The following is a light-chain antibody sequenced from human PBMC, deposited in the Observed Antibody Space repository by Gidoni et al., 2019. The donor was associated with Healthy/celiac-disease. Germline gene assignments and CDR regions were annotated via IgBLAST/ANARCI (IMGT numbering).Light chain of an antibody. CDR3: QQYGSSPYT. CDR2: GSS. V-gene: IGKV3-20*01. Sequence: EIVLTQSPGTLSLSPGERAPLSCRARQSVRRSYLAWYQQKPVQAPRLRIYGSSSRATGIPDSFSGSGSGTDFTLTISRLEPEDFAVYYCQQYGSSPYTFXXXTKLEIK. J-gene: IGKJ2*01. CDR1: QSVRRSY.